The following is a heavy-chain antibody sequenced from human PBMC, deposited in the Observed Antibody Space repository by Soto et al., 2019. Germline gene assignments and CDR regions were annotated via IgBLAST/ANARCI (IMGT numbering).Heavy chain of an antibody. CDR3: ATRRLVGYYDFWSGVGDYFDY. CDR1: GFTFSTYA. CDR2: ISGGGAST. D-gene: IGHD3-3*01. V-gene: IGHV3-23*01. Sequence: SLRLSCAASGFTFSTYAMSWVRQAPGKGLEWVSAISGGGASTYYADSVKGRFTISRDNSKNTLYLQTNSLRAEDTAVYYFATRRLVGYYDFWSGVGDYFDYWGQGTLVTVSS. J-gene: IGHJ4*02.